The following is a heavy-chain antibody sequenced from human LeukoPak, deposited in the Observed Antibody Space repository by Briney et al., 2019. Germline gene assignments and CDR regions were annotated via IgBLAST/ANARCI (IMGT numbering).Heavy chain of an antibody. V-gene: IGHV3-53*01. D-gene: IGHD5-12*01. CDR3: ARDSDSGYGPFAS. J-gene: IGHJ4*02. CDR1: GFTVSNNY. CDR2: IHSGGTT. Sequence: GGSLRLSCSASGFTVSNNYMSWVRQAPGKGLEWVSVIHSGGTTNYADSVQGRFTISRDNSKTTVYLHMNSLRAEDTAVYYCARDSDSGYGPFASWGQGTLVTVSS.